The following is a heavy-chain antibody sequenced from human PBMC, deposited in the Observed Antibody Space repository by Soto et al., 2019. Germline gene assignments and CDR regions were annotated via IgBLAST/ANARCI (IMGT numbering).Heavy chain of an antibody. D-gene: IGHD2-21*02. CDR1: GFTFSGYS. J-gene: IGHJ6*02. V-gene: IGHV3-21*01. CDR3: AREETAWPLAYGLDV. CDR2: ISTRSDI. Sequence: PXVSLRLSCAASGFTFSGYSMNWVRQAPGKGLEWVASISTRSDIYYADSVKGRFTISRDNAKNSVSLQMNSLRAEDTAVYYCAREETAWPLAYGLDVWGQGTTVTVSS.